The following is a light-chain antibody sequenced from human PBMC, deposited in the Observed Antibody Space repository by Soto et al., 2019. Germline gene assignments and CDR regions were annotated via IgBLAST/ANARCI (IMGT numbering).Light chain of an antibody. V-gene: IGLV2-8*01. CDR1: SSDVGAYKY. J-gene: IGLJ3*02. CDR2: EVS. Sequence: QSALTQPPSASGSPGQSVTISCTGTSSDVGAYKYVSWYQQYPGKAPKLMIYEVSKRPSGVPDRFSGSKSGSTASLPVSGLQAEDEADYYCTSYVGSNIWVFGGGTKLTVL. CDR3: TSYVGSNIWV.